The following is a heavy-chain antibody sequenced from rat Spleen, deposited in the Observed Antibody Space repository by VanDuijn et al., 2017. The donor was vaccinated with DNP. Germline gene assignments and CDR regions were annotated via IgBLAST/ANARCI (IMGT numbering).Heavy chain of an antibody. J-gene: IGHJ2*01. CDR3: VREKFGVND. D-gene: IGHD4-3*01. Sequence: EVKLVESGGGLVQPGRSLKLSCAASGFNFKDYWMGWVRQAPGKGLTWIGEINKDGRTLKYTPSLKDKFTISRDNAQNTLYLQMSKLETEDTAIYYCVREKFGVNDWGQGVMVTVSS. CDR2: INKDGRTL. V-gene: IGHV4-2*01. CDR1: GFNFKDYW.